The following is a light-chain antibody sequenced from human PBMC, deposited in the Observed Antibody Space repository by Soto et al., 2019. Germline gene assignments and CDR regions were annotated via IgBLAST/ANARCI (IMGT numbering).Light chain of an antibody. CDR1: QSISTR. J-gene: IGKJ1*01. CDR3: QQYNSYS. Sequence: DIQMTQSPSSVSASVGDRVTITCRASQSISTRLAWYQQKSGTAPKVLIYHASNLQSGVPSRFSGSGSGTEITLTIISLQPDDFATYHCQQYNSYSFGQGTKVDIK. V-gene: IGKV1-5*01. CDR2: HAS.